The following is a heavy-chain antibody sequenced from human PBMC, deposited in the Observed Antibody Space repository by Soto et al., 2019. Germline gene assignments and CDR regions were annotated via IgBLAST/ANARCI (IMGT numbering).Heavy chain of an antibody. D-gene: IGHD3-16*02. V-gene: IGHV3-23*01. CDR3: TKSDGCGGGACYTGTYYYFDV. J-gene: IGHJ2*01. Sequence: GGSLRLSCAASGFPSSTYALNWVRQAPGKGPEWVSTISESGHHTHYADSVKGRFTISRDKSKNTLSLQMNSLRVDDTAIYYCTKSDGCGGGACYTGTYYYFDVWGRGTLVTVSS. CDR2: ISESGHHT. CDR1: GFPSSTYA.